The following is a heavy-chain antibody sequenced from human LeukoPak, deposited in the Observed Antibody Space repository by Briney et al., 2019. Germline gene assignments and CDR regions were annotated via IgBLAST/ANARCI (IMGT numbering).Heavy chain of an antibody. CDR1: GGTFSSYA. J-gene: IGHJ4*02. V-gene: IGHV1-69*04. D-gene: IGHD2-15*01. Sequence: SVNVSCKASGGTFSSYAISWVRQAPGQGLEWMGRIIPILGIANYAQKFQGRVTITADKSTSTAYMELSSLRSEDTAVYYCASGRLGYCSGGSCYSLAYWGQGTLVTVPS. CDR3: ASGRLGYCSGGSCYSLAY. CDR2: IIPILGIA.